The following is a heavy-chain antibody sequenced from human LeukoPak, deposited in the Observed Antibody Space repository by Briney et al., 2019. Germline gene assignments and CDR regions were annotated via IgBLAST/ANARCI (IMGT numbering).Heavy chain of an antibody. CDR3: AKDDCGANCYALIDY. CDR1: GFTSSRSA. D-gene: IGHD2-21*02. V-gene: IGHV3-30-3*01. J-gene: IGHJ4*02. CDR2: ISYDGSNK. Sequence: PGGSLRLSCAASGFTSSRSAMPWVRQAPGKGLEWVAVISYDGSNKYYADSVTGRFTISRDNSKNTLYLQMNGLRAEDTAVYYCAKDDCGANCYALIDYWGQGTLVTVSS.